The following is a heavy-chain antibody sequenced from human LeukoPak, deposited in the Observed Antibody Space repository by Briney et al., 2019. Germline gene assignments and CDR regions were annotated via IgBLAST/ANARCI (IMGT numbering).Heavy chain of an antibody. CDR1: GYTFAGYY. D-gene: IGHD2-8*01. V-gene: IGHV1-2*06. CDR3: ARDNCTNGVCYLFDY. J-gene: IGHJ4*02. CDR2: INPNSGGT. Sequence: GASVKVSCKASGYTFAGYYMHWVRQAPGQGLEWMGRINPNSGGTNYAQKFQGRVTMTRDTSISTAYMELSRLRSDDTAVYYCARDNCTNGVCYLFDYWGQGTLVTVSS.